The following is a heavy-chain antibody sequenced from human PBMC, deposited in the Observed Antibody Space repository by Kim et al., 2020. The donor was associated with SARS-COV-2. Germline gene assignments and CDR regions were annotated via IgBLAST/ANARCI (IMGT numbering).Heavy chain of an antibody. D-gene: IGHD1-26*01. CDR3: ARGPSSMGAAVSFRY. Sequence: GGSLRLSCAASGFTFSSYEMNWVRQAPGKGLEWVSYISSSGSTIYYADSVKGRFTISRDNAKNSLYLQMNSLRAEDTAVYYCARGPSSMGAAVSFRYWGQGTLVTVSS. V-gene: IGHV3-48*03. J-gene: IGHJ4*02. CDR2: ISSSGSTI. CDR1: GFTFSSYE.